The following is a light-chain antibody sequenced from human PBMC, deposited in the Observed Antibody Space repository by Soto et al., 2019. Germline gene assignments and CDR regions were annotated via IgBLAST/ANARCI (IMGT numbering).Light chain of an antibody. CDR2: DVS. CDR1: SSDVGGYNY. CDR3: SSYTRSSFYD. Sequence: QSALTQPASVSGSPGQSITISCTGTSSDVGGYNYVSWYQQYPGKAPKFMIYDVSNRPSGVSNRFSGSKSGNTASLTISGLQAEDEADYYCSSYTRSSFYDFGTGTKLPVL. V-gene: IGLV2-14*01. J-gene: IGLJ1*01.